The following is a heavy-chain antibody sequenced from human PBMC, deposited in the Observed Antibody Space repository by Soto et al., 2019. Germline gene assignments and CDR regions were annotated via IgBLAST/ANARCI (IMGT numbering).Heavy chain of an antibody. CDR3: ARWFDP. CDR2: ISHSGST. Sequence: TSETLSLTCAVSGGSISSGGYSWSWIRQPPGKGLEWIGYISHSGSTYYDPSLKSRVTISLDRSKNQFSLKLSSVTAADTAVYYCARWFDPWGQGTLVTVSS. J-gene: IGHJ5*02. V-gene: IGHV4-30-2*01. CDR1: GGSISSGGYS.